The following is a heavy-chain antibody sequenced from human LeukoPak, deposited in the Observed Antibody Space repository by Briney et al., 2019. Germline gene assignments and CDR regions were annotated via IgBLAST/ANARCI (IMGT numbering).Heavy chain of an antibody. V-gene: IGHV4-4*07. CDR3: ARTRRDGYNDYYYYYMDV. CDR1: YASISSDN. J-gene: IGHJ6*03. CDR2: SYTSGST. D-gene: IGHD5-24*01. Sequence: PAATLFLSCASSYASISSDNWSWIRQPAGEGLGWIGRSYTSGSTNYNPSLKSRVTMSVDTSKNQFSLKLSSVTAADTAVYYCARTRRDGYNDYYYYYMDVWGKGTTVSVSS.